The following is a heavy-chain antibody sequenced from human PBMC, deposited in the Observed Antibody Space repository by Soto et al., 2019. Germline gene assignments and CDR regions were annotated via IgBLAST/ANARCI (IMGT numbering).Heavy chain of an antibody. CDR1: GFTFNHNA. Sequence: QVQLVESGGGVVQPGRSLRLSCAASGFTFNHNAMHWVRQAAGKGLEWVAQIWYDGGEKYYTDSVKGRFTISRDNFKNTVFLQMDSLRGEDTAVYYCARDGQQQAPYALDVWGKGTTVIVSS. J-gene: IGHJ6*04. V-gene: IGHV3-33*01. CDR2: IWYDGGEK. D-gene: IGHD6-13*01. CDR3: ARDGQQQAPYALDV.